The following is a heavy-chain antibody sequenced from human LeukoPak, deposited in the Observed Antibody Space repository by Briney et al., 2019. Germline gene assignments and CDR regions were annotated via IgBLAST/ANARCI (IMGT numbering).Heavy chain of an antibody. CDR2: INWNGGST. D-gene: IGHD3-22*01. V-gene: IGHV3-20*04. J-gene: IGHJ5*02. Sequence: PGGSLRLSCAASGFTFDDYGMSWVRQAPGKGLEWVSGINWNGGSTGYADSVKGRFTISRDNAKNSLYLQMNSLRAEDTALYYCARESNEHYYDSSGYPWFDPWGQGTLVTVSS. CDR3: ARESNEHYYDSSGYPWFDP. CDR1: GFTFDDYG.